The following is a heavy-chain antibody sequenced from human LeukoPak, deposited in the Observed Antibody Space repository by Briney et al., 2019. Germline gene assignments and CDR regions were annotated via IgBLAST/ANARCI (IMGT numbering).Heavy chain of an antibody. CDR1: GFTFSSYA. D-gene: IGHD1-26*01. CDR2: ISGSGGST. J-gene: IGHJ4*02. Sequence: PGGSLRLSCAASGFTFSSYAMSWVRQAQGKGLEWVSVISGSGGSTYSADSVKGRFTISRDNSKNTLYLQMNSLRAEDTAVYFCAKSQDGGRLFHFDYWGQGTLVTVSS. V-gene: IGHV3-23*01. CDR3: AKSQDGGRLFHFDY.